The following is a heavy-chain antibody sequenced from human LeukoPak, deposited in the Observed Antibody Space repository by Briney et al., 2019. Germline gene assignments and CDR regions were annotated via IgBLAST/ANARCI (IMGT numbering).Heavy chain of an antibody. CDR3: AKVGDYSSGWYYFDY. J-gene: IGHJ4*02. CDR2: IYSGGST. D-gene: IGHD6-19*01. V-gene: IGHV3-66*01. Sequence: GGSLRLSCAASGLTVSSNYMNWVRQAPGKGLEWVSVIYSGGSTYYADSVKGRFTISRDNSKNTLYLQMNSLRAEDTAVYYCAKVGDYSSGWYYFDYWGQGTLVTVSS. CDR1: GLTVSSNY.